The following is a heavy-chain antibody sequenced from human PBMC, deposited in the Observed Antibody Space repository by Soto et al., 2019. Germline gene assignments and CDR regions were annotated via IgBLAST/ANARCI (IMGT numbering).Heavy chain of an antibody. V-gene: IGHV3-21*01. CDR3: ARDQEEGYYGSGSYFGY. CDR1: GFTFSSYS. Sequence: GESLRLSCAASGFTFSSYSMNWVRQAPGKGLEWVSSISSSSSYIYYADSVKGRFTISRDNAKNSLYLQMNSLRAEDTAVYYCARDQEEGYYGSGSYFGYWGQGTLVTVSS. J-gene: IGHJ4*02. CDR2: ISSSSSYI. D-gene: IGHD3-10*01.